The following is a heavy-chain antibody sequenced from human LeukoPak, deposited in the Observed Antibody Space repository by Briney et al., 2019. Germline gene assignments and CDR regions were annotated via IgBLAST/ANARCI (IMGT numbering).Heavy chain of an antibody. Sequence: LAGGSLRLSCAASGFTFSSYSMNWVRQAPGKGLEWVSFISSSSSTIYYADSVKGRFTISRDNAKNSLYLQMNSLRAEDTAVYYCARDILGEWFDFGVVITGYYFDYWGQGTLVTVSS. D-gene: IGHD3-3*01. CDR1: GFTFSSYS. V-gene: IGHV3-48*01. J-gene: IGHJ4*02. CDR2: ISSSSSTI. CDR3: ARDILGEWFDFGVVITGYYFDY.